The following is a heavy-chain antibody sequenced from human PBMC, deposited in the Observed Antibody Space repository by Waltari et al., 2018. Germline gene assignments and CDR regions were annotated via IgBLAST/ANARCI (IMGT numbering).Heavy chain of an antibody. V-gene: IGHV3-30*04. CDR1: EFTFSSYA. J-gene: IGHJ6*02. Sequence: QVQQVESGGGVVQPGRSLRLSCAASEFTFSSYAMHWVRQAPGKGLEWVAVISYNGRNIYYVDSVKGRFTISRDNSKKTLYMQMNSLRPEDTAVYYCARDYCDRTNCHGMDVWGQGTTVTVSS. CDR2: ISYNGRNI. CDR3: ARDYCDRTNCHGMDV. D-gene: IGHD3-22*01.